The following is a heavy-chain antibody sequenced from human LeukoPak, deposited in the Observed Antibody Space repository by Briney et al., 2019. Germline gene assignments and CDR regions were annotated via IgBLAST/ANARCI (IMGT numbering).Heavy chain of an antibody. CDR3: ARPFDYYDSSGHDY. V-gene: IGHV1-2*02. J-gene: IGHJ4*02. CDR1: GYTFTGYY. CDR2: INPNSGGT. Sequence: EASVKVSCKASGYTFTGYYMNWVRQAPGQGLEWMGWINPNSGGTNYAQKFQGRVTMTRDTSISTAYMELSRLRSDDTAVYYCARPFDYYDSSGHDYWGQGTLVTVSS. D-gene: IGHD3-22*01.